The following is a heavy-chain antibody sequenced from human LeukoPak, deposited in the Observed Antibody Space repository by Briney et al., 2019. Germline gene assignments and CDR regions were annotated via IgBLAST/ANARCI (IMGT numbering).Heavy chain of an antibody. CDR3: ARDWAVGNI. CDR1: GFIFSDYG. CDR2: ISSSSSYI. V-gene: IGHV3-21*01. D-gene: IGHD3-16*01. J-gene: IGHJ3*02. Sequence: NPGGSLRLSCVASGFIFSDYGIQWVRQAPGKGLEWVSSISSSSSYIYYADSVKGRFTISRDNAKNSLYLQMNSLRAEDTAVYYCARDWAVGNIWGQGTMVTVSS.